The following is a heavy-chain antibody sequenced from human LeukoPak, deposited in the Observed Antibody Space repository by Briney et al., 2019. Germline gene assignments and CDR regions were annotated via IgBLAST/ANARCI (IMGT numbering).Heavy chain of an antibody. D-gene: IGHD3-22*01. CDR2: INSDGSLT. J-gene: IGHJ4*02. CDR1: GFTFSGYW. V-gene: IGHV3-74*01. CDR3: AISSGYYTGDFDY. Sequence: QPGGSLRLSCAASGFTFSGYWIHWVRQAPGKGLVWVSRINSDGSLTIYADSVKGRFTISRDNAKNTLYLQMNSLRAEDTAVYYCAISSGYYTGDFDYWGQGTLVTVSS.